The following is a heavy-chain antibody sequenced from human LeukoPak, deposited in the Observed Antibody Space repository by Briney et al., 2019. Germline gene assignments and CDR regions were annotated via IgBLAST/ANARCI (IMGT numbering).Heavy chain of an antibody. Sequence: SETLSLTCTVSGGSISSYYWSWIRQPPGKGLEWIGYIYYSGSTNYNPSLKSRVTISVDTSKNQFSLKLSSVTAADTAVYYCARFSYREYYFDYWGQGTLVTVSS. V-gene: IGHV4-59*01. J-gene: IGHJ4*02. CDR2: IYYSGST. CDR3: ARFSYREYYFDY. D-gene: IGHD1-26*01. CDR1: GGSISSYY.